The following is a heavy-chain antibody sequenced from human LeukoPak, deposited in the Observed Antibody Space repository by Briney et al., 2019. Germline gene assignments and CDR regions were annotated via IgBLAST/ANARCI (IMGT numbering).Heavy chain of an antibody. V-gene: IGHV3-23*01. CDR1: GFTFSSYA. Sequence: GGSLRLSCAASGFTFSSYAMSWVRQAPGKGLEWVSAIRGSGGSTYYADSVKGRFTISRDNSKNTLYLQMNSLRVEDTAVYYCAKAGDSSGWYWSWFDPWGQGTLVTISS. CDR3: AKAGDSSGWYWSWFDP. CDR2: IRGSGGST. D-gene: IGHD6-13*01. J-gene: IGHJ5*02.